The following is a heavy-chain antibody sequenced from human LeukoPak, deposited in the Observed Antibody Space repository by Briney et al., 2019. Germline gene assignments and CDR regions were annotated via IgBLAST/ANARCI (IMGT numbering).Heavy chain of an antibody. CDR2: IYKGRST. CDR3: ARVVVPAAIVY. Sequence: PSQTLSLTWSVSGDSVSIITYYWGWIRHRPGRGPEWIGYIYKGRSTSYTPSLKNRVTISVDTSKNQFSLNLASVTAADTAVYYCARVVVPAAIVYWGQGIPVIVSS. J-gene: IGHJ4*02. CDR1: GDSVSIITYY. V-gene: IGHV4-31*02. D-gene: IGHD2-15*01.